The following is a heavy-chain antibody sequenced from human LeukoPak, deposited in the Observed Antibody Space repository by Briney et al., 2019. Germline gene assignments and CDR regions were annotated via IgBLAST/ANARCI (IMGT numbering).Heavy chain of an antibody. D-gene: IGHD4-23*01. CDR3: AREGGDLRWKNRFDF. Sequence: GGSLRLSCGASGFTFSSYSMNWVRQAPGKGLEWVSYISSSSSTIYYADSVKGRFTISRDNSKNTLYLQMNSLRAEDTAVYYCAREGGDLRWKNRFDFWGQGTLVTVSS. CDR2: ISSSSSTI. CDR1: GFTFSSYS. V-gene: IGHV3-48*01. J-gene: IGHJ4*02.